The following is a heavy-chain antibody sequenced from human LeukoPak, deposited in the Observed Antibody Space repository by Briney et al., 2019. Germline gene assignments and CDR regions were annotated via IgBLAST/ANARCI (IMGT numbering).Heavy chain of an antibody. CDR1: GGSISSRIYS. CDR3: ARGIYYGSGSYPPPERVNYYGMDV. CDR2: IYYSGST. D-gene: IGHD3-10*01. J-gene: IGHJ6*02. V-gene: IGHV4-39*01. Sequence: SETLSLTCSVSGGSISSRIYSWVWIRQPPGKGLEWIGSIYYSGSTYYNPSLKSRVTISVDTSKNQFSLKLSSVTAADTAVYYCARGIYYGSGSYPPPERVNYYGMDVWGQGTTVTVSS.